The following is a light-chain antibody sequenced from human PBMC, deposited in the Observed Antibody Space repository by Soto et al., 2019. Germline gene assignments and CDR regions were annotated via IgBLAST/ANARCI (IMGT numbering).Light chain of an antibody. J-gene: IGLJ1*01. CDR2: DVS. Sequence: QSVLTQPASVSGSPGQSITISCTGTSSDVGGYNYVSWYQQHPGKVPKLMIYDVSNRPSGVSNRFSGSKSGNTASLTISGLQAEDEADYYCSSYTSSSTLDVFGTGTKLTVL. V-gene: IGLV2-14*01. CDR1: SSDVGGYNY. CDR3: SSYTSSSTLDV.